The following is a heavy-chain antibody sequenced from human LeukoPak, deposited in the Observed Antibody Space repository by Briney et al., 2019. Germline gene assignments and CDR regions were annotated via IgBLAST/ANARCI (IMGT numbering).Heavy chain of an antibody. V-gene: IGHV4-4*02. Sequence: SETLSLTCAVSGGSISSSNWWSWFGRSPGKGLEWIGEIYHSGSTNYNSSLTSRVTISVDKSKNQFSLKLSSVTAADTAVYYCARVSSDNLDYWGQGTLVTVSS. J-gene: IGHJ4*02. CDR3: ARVSSDNLDY. CDR1: GGSISSSNW. CDR2: IYHSGST. D-gene: IGHD1-14*01.